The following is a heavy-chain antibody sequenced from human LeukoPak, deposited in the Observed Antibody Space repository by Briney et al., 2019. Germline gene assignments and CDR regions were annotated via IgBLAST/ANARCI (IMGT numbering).Heavy chain of an antibody. D-gene: IGHD6-19*01. V-gene: IGHV3-30-3*01. Sequence: GSLRLSCPASGFTFSSYAMHWVRQAPGKGLEWVAVISYDGSNKYYADSVKGRFTISRDNSKNTLYLQMNSLRAEDTAVYYCAREEVAGTDYWGQGTPVTVSS. J-gene: IGHJ4*02. CDR2: ISYDGSNK. CDR3: AREEVAGTDY. CDR1: GFTFSSYA.